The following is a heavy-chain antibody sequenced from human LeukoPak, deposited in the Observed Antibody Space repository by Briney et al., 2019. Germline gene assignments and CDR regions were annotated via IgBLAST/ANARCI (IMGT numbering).Heavy chain of an antibody. D-gene: IGHD3-10*01. CDR2: IYYSGST. V-gene: IGHV4-39*07. J-gene: IGHJ4*02. CDR3: ASSYYNPYFDY. Sequence: SETLSLTCTVSGGSTSSSSYYWGWIRQPPGKGLEWIGSIYYSGSTYYNPSLKSRVTISVDTSKNQFSLKLSSVTAADTAVYYCASSYYNPYFDYWGQGTLVTVSS. CDR1: GGSTSSSSYY.